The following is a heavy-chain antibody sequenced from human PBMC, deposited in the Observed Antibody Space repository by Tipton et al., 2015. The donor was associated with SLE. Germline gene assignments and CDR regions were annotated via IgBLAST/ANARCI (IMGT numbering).Heavy chain of an antibody. CDR3: ARPPREVNGFDI. D-gene: IGHD1-26*01. CDR2: ISYDGSNE. Sequence: SLRLSCAASGFTFNTYAMHWVRQAPGKGLEWVAVISYDGSNENYADSVKGRFTISRDNSKNTLFLQMNSLRPEDTAVYYCARPPREVNGFDIWGRGTMVTVSS. J-gene: IGHJ3*02. CDR1: GFTFNTYA. V-gene: IGHV3-30*04.